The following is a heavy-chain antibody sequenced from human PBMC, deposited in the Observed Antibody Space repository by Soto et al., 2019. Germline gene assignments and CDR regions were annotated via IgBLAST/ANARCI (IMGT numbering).Heavy chain of an antibody. D-gene: IGHD6-6*01. CDR1: GFTFSSYA. CDR2: ISGSGGST. Sequence: PGGSLRLSCAASGFTFSSYAMSWVRQAPGKGLEWVSAISGSGGSTYYADSVKGRFTISRDNSKNTLYLQMNSLRAEDTAVYYCAKDALYSSSSALVNDYWGQGTLVTVSS. J-gene: IGHJ4*02. CDR3: AKDALYSSSSALVNDY. V-gene: IGHV3-23*01.